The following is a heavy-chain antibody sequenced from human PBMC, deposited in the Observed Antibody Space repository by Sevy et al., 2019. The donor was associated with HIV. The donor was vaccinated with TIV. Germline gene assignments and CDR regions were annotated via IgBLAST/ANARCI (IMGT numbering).Heavy chain of an antibody. V-gene: IGHV3-48*03. CDR1: GFTFSSYA. Sequence: GGSLRLSCAASGFTFSSYAMSWVRQAPGKGLEWVSYISNSGTTISYSDSVRGRFTISRDNARNSLYLQMNSLRAEDTAFYYCAGDLPPSATTVAHFDYWGQGTLVTVSS. CDR2: ISNSGTTI. CDR3: AGDLPPSATTVAHFDY. J-gene: IGHJ4*02. D-gene: IGHD4-17*01.